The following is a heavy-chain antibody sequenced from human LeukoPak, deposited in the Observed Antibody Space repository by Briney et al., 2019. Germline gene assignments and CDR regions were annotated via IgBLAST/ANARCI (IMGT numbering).Heavy chain of an antibody. CDR2: IWYDGSNK. CDR1: GFTFSSYG. CDR3: ARGDDDNDAEYLQH. Sequence: PGRSLRLSCAASGFTFSSYGMHWVRQAPGKGLEWVAVIWYDGSNKYYGDSVKGRFTISRDNSKKTLDLQMNSLRVEDTAVYYCARGDDDNDAEYLQHWGQGTLVTVS. J-gene: IGHJ1*01. D-gene: IGHD5-24*01. V-gene: IGHV3-33*01.